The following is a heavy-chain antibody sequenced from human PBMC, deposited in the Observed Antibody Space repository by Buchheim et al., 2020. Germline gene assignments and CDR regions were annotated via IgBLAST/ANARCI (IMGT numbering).Heavy chain of an antibody. D-gene: IGHD6-19*01. CDR1: GFTFSSYA. J-gene: IGHJ4*02. CDR3: ARDHDAKGSGWYRGGDY. Sequence: QVQLVESGGGVVQPGRSLRLSCAASGFTFSSYAMHWVRQAPGKGLEWVAVISYDGSNKYYADSVKGRFTISRDNSKNTLYLQMNSLRAEDTAVYYCARDHDAKGSGWYRGGDYWGQGTL. V-gene: IGHV3-30-3*01. CDR2: ISYDGSNK.